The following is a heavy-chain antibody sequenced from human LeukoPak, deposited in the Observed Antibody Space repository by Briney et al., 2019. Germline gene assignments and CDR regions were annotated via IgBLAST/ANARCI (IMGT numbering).Heavy chain of an antibody. J-gene: IGHJ4*02. Sequence: PGGSLRLSCAASGFTFSSYSMNWVRQAPGKGLEGVSYISSSSSTIYYADSVKGRFTISRDNAKNSLYLQMNSLRAEDTAVYYCARDRQQLVLFHWGQGTLVTVSS. CDR3: ARDRQQLVLFH. CDR2: ISSSSSTI. CDR1: GFTFSSYS. V-gene: IGHV3-48*04. D-gene: IGHD6-6*01.